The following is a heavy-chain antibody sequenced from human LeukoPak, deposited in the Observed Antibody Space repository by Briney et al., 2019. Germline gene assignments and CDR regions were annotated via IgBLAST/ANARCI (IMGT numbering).Heavy chain of an antibody. Sequence: GGSLRLSCAASEFTFNNYAMNWVRQAPGKGLEWVSGISGFGGSTYYAPSVKGRLTISRDNFGNMLYLHLDSLRVEDTAIYYCARRSGSSWSSFDYWGQGALVTVSS. CDR1: EFTFNNYA. V-gene: IGHV3-23*01. D-gene: IGHD6-13*01. CDR3: ARRSGSSWSSFDY. J-gene: IGHJ4*02. CDR2: ISGFGGST.